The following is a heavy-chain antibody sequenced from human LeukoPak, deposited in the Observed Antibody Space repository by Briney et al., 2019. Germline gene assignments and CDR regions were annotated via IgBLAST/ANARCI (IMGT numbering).Heavy chain of an antibody. D-gene: IGHD4-17*01. V-gene: IGHV3-53*01. J-gene: IGHJ4*02. CDR1: GIPFSSNY. CDR2: IYSGGNT. Sequence: PGGSLRLSCAASGIPFSSNYMSWVRQAPGKGLEWVSVIYSGGNTYYADSVKGRFTISRDNSKNTLYLQMNSLRAEDTAVYYCARGIGSTVFFDYWGQGTLVTVSS. CDR3: ARGIGSTVFFDY.